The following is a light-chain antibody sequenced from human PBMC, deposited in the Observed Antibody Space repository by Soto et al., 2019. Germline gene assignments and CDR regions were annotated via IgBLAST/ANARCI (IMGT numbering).Light chain of an antibody. Sequence: EIILTQSPGTLSLSPGERATLSCRGSQSISREFLAWYQQKPGQAPRLLIYQTSSRASGVPDRFSGSGSGTDFTLTISGLEPEDSAVYYCQQYGGSPAYTFGQGTKLEI. CDR2: QTS. J-gene: IGKJ2*01. CDR1: QSISREF. CDR3: QQYGGSPAYT. V-gene: IGKV3-20*01.